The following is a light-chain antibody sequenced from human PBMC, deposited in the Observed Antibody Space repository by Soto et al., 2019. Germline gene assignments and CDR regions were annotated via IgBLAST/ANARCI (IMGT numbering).Light chain of an antibody. Sequence: EIVMTQSPATLSVSPGERVTLSCRASQSVRSNLAWYQQKPGQAPRLLIYCASTRATGLPSRFSGSGSGTDFTLTLSSLQTDDFATYSCQHSNSYSEAFGQGTKVDIK. CDR3: QHSNSYSEA. V-gene: IGKV3-15*01. J-gene: IGKJ1*01. CDR1: QSVRSN. CDR2: CAS.